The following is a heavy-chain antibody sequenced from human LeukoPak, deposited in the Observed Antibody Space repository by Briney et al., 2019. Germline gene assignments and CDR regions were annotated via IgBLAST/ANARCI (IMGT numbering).Heavy chain of an antibody. CDR2: ISYDGSNK. CDR3: ARAYTMFGGVIVIYLGFDY. V-gene: IGHV3-30-3*01. CDR1: GFTFSSYA. Sequence: GGSLRLSCAASGFTFSSYAMHWVRQAPGKGLEWVAVISYDGSNKYYADSVKGRFTISRDNSKNTLYLQMNSLRAEDTAVYYRARAYTMFGGVIVIYLGFDYWGQGTLVTVSS. J-gene: IGHJ4*02. D-gene: IGHD3-16*02.